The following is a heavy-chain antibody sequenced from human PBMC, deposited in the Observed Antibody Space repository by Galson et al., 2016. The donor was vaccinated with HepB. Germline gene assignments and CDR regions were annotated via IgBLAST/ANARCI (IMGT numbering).Heavy chain of an antibody. D-gene: IGHD6-6*01. CDR2: ISGGGFGT. V-gene: IGHV3-23*01. CDR1: GFSFSTYA. CDR3: AREGVYSFYFDY. J-gene: IGHJ4*02. Sequence: SLRLSCAASGFSFSTYAMSWVRQAPGKGLEWVSTISGGGFGTYYSDSVKGRFTISRDNSENTLFLQMNSLRAEDTAVYYCAREGVYSFYFDYWGQGTLVTVSS.